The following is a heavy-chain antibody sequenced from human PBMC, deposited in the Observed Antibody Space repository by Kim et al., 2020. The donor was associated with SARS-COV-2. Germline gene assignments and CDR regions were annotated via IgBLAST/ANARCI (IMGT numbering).Heavy chain of an antibody. J-gene: IGHJ3*02. Sequence: DPVKGRFSSSRDNAKNSVNLQMNSLGADDTAIYYCARTKPAVTALDSFDIWGQGTVVTVSS. CDR3: ARTKPAVTALDSFDI. D-gene: IGHD2-2*01. V-gene: IGHV3-21*04.